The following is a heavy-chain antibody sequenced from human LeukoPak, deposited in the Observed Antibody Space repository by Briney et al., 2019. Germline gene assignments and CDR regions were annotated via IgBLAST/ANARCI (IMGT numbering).Heavy chain of an antibody. Sequence: GGSLRLSCLASEFTLSSYIMHWVRQAPGKGLEWISYIGTRSDITYYADSVKGRFTISRDNAKNSLYLQMNSLTAEDTAVYYCARDLGYSSGWFSYWGQGTLVTISS. CDR1: EFTLSSYI. CDR3: ARDLGYSSGWFSY. D-gene: IGHD6-19*01. CDR2: IGTRSDIT. V-gene: IGHV3-48*04. J-gene: IGHJ4*02.